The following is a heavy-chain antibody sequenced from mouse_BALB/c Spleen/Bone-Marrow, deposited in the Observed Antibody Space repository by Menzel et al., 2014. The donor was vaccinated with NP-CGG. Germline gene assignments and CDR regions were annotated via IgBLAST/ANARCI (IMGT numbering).Heavy chain of an antibody. CDR3: ARGIPYYPMDY. CDR2: IDPANGNT. J-gene: IGHJ4*01. Sequence: VQLQQSGAELVKPGASVKLSCTASGFNIKDTYIHWVKQTPEQGLEWIGRIDPANGNTKYDPKFQGKATITADTSSNTAYLQLNSLTFEDTAVYYRARGIPYYPMDYWGQGTSVTVSS. V-gene: IGHV14-3*02. D-gene: IGHD5-1-1*01. CDR1: GFNIKDTY.